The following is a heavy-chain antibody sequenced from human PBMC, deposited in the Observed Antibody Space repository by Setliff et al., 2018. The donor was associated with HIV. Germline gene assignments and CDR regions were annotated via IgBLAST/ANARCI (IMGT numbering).Heavy chain of an antibody. J-gene: IGHJ4*01. D-gene: IGHD1-26*01. Sequence: LSLTCSVSGISINGYYWSWIRQSPRTRLEWIGYVSSIGNTNYNPSLKSRVTISVDTSKNQFSLQLNSVTAADTAVYFCARTRAPYFFDFWGHGTLVTVSS. V-gene: IGHV4-4*08. CDR1: GISINGYY. CDR3: ARTRAPYFFDF. CDR2: VSSIGNT.